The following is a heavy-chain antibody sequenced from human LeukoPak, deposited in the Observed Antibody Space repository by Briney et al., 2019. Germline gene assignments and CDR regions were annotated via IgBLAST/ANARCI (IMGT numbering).Heavy chain of an antibody. CDR2: ISSNGGST. D-gene: IGHD1-26*01. J-gene: IGHJ1*01. Sequence: GGSLRLSCAASGFTFSSYAMHWVRQAPGKGLEYVSAISSNGGSTYYANSVKGRFTISRDNSKNTLYLQMGSLRAEDMAVYYCARGVGATTIPEYFQHWGQGTLVTVSS. CDR3: ARGVGATTIPEYFQH. V-gene: IGHV3-64*01. CDR1: GFTFSSYA.